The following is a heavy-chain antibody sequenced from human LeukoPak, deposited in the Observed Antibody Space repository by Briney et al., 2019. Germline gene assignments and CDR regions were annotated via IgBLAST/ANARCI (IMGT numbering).Heavy chain of an antibody. CDR1: GFTFSSYS. J-gene: IGHJ4*02. D-gene: IGHD5-18*01. V-gene: IGHV3-21*01. CDR3: ARDNKQLWLPPDY. Sequence: PGGSLRLSCAASGFTFSSYSMNWVRQAPGKGLEWVSSISSSSSYIYYADSVKGRFTISRDNAKNSLYPQMNSLRAEDTAVYYYARDNKQLWLPPDYWGQGTLVTVSS. CDR2: ISSSSSYI.